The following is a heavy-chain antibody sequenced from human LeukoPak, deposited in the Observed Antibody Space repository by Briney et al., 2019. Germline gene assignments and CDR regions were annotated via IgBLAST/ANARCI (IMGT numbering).Heavy chain of an antibody. CDR3: ARDRARDGYLGGWYFDL. CDR1: GGSISSSNW. Sequence: PSGTLSLTCAVSGGSISSSNWWSWVRQPPGKGLEWIGEIYHSGSTNYNPSLKSRVTIPVDKSKNQFSLKLSSVTAADTAVYYCARDRARDGYLGGWYFDLWGRGTLVTVSS. CDR2: IYHSGST. V-gene: IGHV4-4*02. J-gene: IGHJ2*01. D-gene: IGHD5-24*01.